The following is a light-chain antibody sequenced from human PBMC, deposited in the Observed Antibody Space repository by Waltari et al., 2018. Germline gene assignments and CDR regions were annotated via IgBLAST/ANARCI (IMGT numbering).Light chain of an antibody. CDR2: GAS. J-gene: IGKJ2*01. CDR3: QQYGSSLPYT. Sequence: EIVLTQSPGTLSFSPGERATLSCRASQSVSSSYLAWYQKKPGQAPRLLIYGASSMATGIPDSFSGSGYGTDFTLTISRMEPEDFAVYYCQQYGSSLPYTFGQGTKLEIK. V-gene: IGKV3-20*01. CDR1: QSVSSSY.